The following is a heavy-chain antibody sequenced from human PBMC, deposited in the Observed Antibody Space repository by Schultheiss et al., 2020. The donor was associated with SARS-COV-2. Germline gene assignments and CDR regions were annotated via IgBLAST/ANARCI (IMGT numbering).Heavy chain of an antibody. D-gene: IGHD6-13*01. V-gene: IGHV3-48*03. CDR3: ASEDSTDYYYGMDV. CDR2: ISSSGSTI. J-gene: IGHJ6*02. Sequence: GGSLRLSCAASGFTFSSYEMNWVRQAPGKGLEWVSYISSSGSTIYYADSVKGRFTISRDNAKNSLYLQMNSLRAEDTAVYYCASEDSTDYYYGMDVWGQGTTVTVSS. CDR1: GFTFSSYE.